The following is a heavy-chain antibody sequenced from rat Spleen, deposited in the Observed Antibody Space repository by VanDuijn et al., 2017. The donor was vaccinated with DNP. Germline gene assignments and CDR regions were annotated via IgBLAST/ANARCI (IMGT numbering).Heavy chain of an antibody. V-gene: IGHV5-22*01. D-gene: IGHD4-3*01. CDR1: GFTFSDYN. CDR2: IGSPAYAP. CDR3: VRWNSGHFDY. Sequence: EVQLVESGGGLVQPGRSLKLSCAASGFTFSDYNMAWVRQAPAKGLEWVAYIGSPAYAPYYADSVKGRFTISRDNAKSTLYLQMNSLRSEDMATYYCVRWNSGHFDYWGQGTLVTVSS. J-gene: IGHJ3*01.